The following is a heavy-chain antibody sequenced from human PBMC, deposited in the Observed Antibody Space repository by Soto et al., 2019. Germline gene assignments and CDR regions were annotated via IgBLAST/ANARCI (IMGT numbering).Heavy chain of an antibody. V-gene: IGHV4-59*01. D-gene: IGHD2-8*01. CDR2: IYDTGISGYTPST. CDR3: ARGEDAYFYYGLDV. J-gene: IGHJ6*02. CDR1: GGSITSSY. Sequence: SETLSLTCTVSGGSITSSYWSWIRRPPGKGLEWIAYIYDTGISGYTPSTSYNPSLTSRVTMSVDTSKSQFSLKLTSVTAADTAVYYCARGEDAYFYYGLDVWGQGTTVTVSS.